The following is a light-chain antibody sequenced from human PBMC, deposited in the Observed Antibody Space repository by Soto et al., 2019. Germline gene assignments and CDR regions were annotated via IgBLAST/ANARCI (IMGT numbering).Light chain of an antibody. V-gene: IGKV1-5*01. CDR1: QSISSW. CDR3: QQYNSYSST. J-gene: IGKJ1*01. Sequence: DVQMTQSPSTLSASVGDRVTITCRASQSISSWLAWYQQKPGRAPKLLIYDASLLESGVPSRFSGSGSETEFALTISSLQPDDFATYYCQQYNSYSSTFGQGTKVDIK. CDR2: DAS.